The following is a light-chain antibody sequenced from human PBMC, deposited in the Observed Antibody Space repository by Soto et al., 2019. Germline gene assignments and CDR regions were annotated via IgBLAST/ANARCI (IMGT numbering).Light chain of an antibody. CDR1: SSDVGTYDD. Sequence: QSVLTQPASVSASPGQSITISCTGTSSDVGTYDDVSWYRQHPGIGPKLLIYEVTNRPSGVSNRFSGSKSGNTASLTISGLQAEDEADYYCSSYTISSTYVFGSGTKLTVL. CDR3: SSYTISSTYV. V-gene: IGLV2-14*01. CDR2: EVT. J-gene: IGLJ1*01.